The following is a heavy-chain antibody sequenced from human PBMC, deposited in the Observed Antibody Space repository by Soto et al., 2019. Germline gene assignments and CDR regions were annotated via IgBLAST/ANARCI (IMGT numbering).Heavy chain of an antibody. CDR3: ARTYCSSTSCYFVGFDY. Sequence: GASVKVSCKASGYTFTGYYMHWVRQAPGQGLEWMGIINPSGGSTSYAQKFQGRVTMTRDTSTSTVYMELSSLRSEDTAVYYCARTYCSSTSCYFVGFDYWGQGTLVTVSS. V-gene: IGHV1-46*01. CDR2: INPSGGST. J-gene: IGHJ4*02. D-gene: IGHD2-2*01. CDR1: GYTFTGYY.